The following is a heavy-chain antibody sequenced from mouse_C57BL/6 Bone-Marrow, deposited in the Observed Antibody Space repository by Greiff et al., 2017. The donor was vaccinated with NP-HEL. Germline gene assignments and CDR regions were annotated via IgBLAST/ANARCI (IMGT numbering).Heavy chain of an antibody. CDR2: IYPGDGDT. D-gene: IGHD2-5*01. CDR1: GYAFSSYW. V-gene: IGHV1-80*01. CDR3: ARYSNYVHYYAMDY. Sequence: VQGVESGAELVKPGASVKISCKASGYAFSSYWMNWVKQRPGKGLEWIGQIYPGDGDTNYNGKFKGKATLTADKSSSTAYMQLSSLTSEDSAVYFCARYSNYVHYYAMDYWGQGTSVTVSS. J-gene: IGHJ4*01.